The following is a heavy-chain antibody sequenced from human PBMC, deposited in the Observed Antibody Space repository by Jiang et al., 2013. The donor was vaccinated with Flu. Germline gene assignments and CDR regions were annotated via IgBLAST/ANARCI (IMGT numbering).Heavy chain of an antibody. Sequence: GAEVKKPGASVKVSCKASGYTFTSYAMHWVRQAPGQRLEWMGWINAGNGNTKYSQKFQGRVTITRDTSASTAYMELSSLRSEDTAVYYCAGEDCGGDCYDGTDAFDIWGQGTMVTVSS. CDR3: AGEDCGGDCYDGTDAFDI. CDR1: GYTFTSYA. V-gene: IGHV1-3*01. CDR2: INAGNGNT. D-gene: IGHD2-21*02. J-gene: IGHJ3*02.